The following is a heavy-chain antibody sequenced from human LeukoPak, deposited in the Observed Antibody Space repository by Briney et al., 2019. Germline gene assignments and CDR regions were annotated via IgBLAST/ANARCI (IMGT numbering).Heavy chain of an antibody. CDR1: GGTFSSYA. CDR2: IIPIFGTA. J-gene: IGHJ4*02. V-gene: IGHV1-69*01. Sequence: SVKVSCKASGGTFSSYAISWVRQAPGQGLEWMGGIIPIFGTANYAQKFQGRVTLTADESTGTAYMELSSLRSEDTAVYYCARVGELGMRGRWGQGTLVTVSS. D-gene: IGHD7-27*01. CDR3: ARVGELGMRGR.